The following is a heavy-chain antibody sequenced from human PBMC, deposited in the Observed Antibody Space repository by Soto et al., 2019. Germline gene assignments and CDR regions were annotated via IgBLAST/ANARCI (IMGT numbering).Heavy chain of an antibody. CDR1: GGSISSYH. D-gene: IGHD3-3*01. J-gene: IGHJ4*02. V-gene: IGHV4-59*08. CDR2: TSNSAPT. CDR3: AXLFRDVYNAVXY. Sequence: SETLXLTCTVSGGSISSYHWSWIRQSPGKGLEWIGYTSNSAPTIYNPSLKSRVTISADTSKNQFSLRLSSVTAADTAVYFCAXLFRDVYNAVXYWGQGALVXVSS.